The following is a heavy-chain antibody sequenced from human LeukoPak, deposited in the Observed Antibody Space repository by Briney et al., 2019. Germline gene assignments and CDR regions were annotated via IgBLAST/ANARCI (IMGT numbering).Heavy chain of an antibody. V-gene: IGHV4-38-2*02. CDR2: IYHSGST. Sequence: PSETLSLTCTVSGYSISSGYYWGWIRQPPGKGLEWIGSIYHSGSTYYNPSLKSRVTISVDTSKNQFSLKLSSVTAADTAVYYCARDPSNYGEGHYFDYWGQGTLVTVSS. CDR1: GYSISSGYY. J-gene: IGHJ4*02. CDR3: ARDPSNYGEGHYFDY. D-gene: IGHD4-17*01.